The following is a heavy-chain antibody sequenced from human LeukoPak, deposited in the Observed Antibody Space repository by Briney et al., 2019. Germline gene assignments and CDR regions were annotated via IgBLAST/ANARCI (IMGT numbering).Heavy chain of an antibody. CDR1: GGSISSGDYY. Sequence: SQTLSLTFTVSGGSISSGDYYWNWIRQPPGKGLEWIACMYYSGSTYYNPSLKSRVTMSADTSKNQLSLKLSSVTAADTAVYYCARPYYYDSSIDPWGQGILVTVSS. CDR3: ARPYYYDSSIDP. V-gene: IGHV4-30-4*01. D-gene: IGHD3-22*01. J-gene: IGHJ5*02. CDR2: MYYSGST.